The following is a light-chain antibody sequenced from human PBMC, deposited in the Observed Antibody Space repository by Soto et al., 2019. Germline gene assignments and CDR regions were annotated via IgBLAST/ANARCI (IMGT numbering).Light chain of an antibody. Sequence: IQVTHYPSFLSASVGDRVTITCRASQGISSHLTWYQQAPGKAPKVLIYAASTLQSGVPSRFSGSGSGTDFTLSISSLQPEDFATYYCQQSYTAPSITFGQGTRLEI. V-gene: IGKV1-39*01. CDR2: AAS. CDR1: QGISSH. CDR3: QQSYTAPSIT. J-gene: IGKJ5*01.